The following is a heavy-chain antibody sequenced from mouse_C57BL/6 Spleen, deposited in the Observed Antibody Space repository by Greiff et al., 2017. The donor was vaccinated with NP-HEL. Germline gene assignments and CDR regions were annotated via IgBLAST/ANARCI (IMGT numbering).Heavy chain of an antibody. CDR2: IRLKSDNYAT. D-gene: IGHD3-2*02. CDR1: GFTFSNYW. V-gene: IGHV6-3*01. CDR3: TARLGDY. J-gene: IGHJ2*01. Sequence: EVKVEESGGGLVQPGGSMKLSCVASGFTFSNYWMNWVRQSPEKGLEWVAQIRLKSDNYATHYAESVKGRFTISRDDSKSSVYLQMNNLRAEDTGIYYCTARLGDYWGQGTTLTVSS.